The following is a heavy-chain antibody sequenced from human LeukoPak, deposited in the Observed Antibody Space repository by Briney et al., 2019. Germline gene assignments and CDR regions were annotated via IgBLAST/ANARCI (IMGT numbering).Heavy chain of an antibody. Sequence: PSETLSLTCTVSGGSISSYYWSWIRQPPGKGLEWIGYIYYSGSTNYNPSLKSRVTISVDTSKNQFSLKLSSVTAADTAMYYCARLFGYSSDYWGQGTLVTVSS. CDR3: ARLFGYSSDY. J-gene: IGHJ4*02. D-gene: IGHD3-10*02. CDR2: IYYSGST. CDR1: GGSISSYY. V-gene: IGHV4-59*08.